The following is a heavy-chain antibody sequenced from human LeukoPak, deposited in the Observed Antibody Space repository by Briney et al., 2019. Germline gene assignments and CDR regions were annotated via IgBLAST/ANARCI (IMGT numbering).Heavy chain of an antibody. J-gene: IGHJ4*02. CDR3: AKEESSSGWFPFDY. CDR2: ISYDGSNK. Sequence: GGSLRLSCAASGFTFSSYGMHWVRQAPGKGLEWVAVISYDGSNKYYADSVKGRFTISRDNSKNTLYLQMNSLRAEDMAVYYCAKEESSSGWFPFDYWGQGTLVTVSS. D-gene: IGHD6-19*01. CDR1: GFTFSSYG. V-gene: IGHV3-30*18.